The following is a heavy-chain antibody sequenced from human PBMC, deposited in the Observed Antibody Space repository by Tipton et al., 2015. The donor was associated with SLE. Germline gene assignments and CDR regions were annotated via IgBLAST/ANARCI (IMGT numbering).Heavy chain of an antibody. Sequence: SLRLSCAASGFTFSNFGMHWVRQAPGKGLEWVAVIWSDGYTQYYADSVKGRFTISRDNSKNTLYLQMNSLRAEDMAVYYCAHDDSHVPATYHYWGQGALVSVAS. CDR2: IWSDGYTQ. CDR1: GFTFSNFG. V-gene: IGHV3-33*01. J-gene: IGHJ4*02. D-gene: IGHD3-9*01. CDR3: AHDDSHVPATYHY.